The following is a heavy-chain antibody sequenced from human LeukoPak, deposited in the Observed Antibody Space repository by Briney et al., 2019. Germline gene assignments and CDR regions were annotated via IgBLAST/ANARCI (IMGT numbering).Heavy chain of an antibody. D-gene: IGHD4-23*01. Sequence: PSETLSLTCAVSGGSSRSGDYFWSWIRQPPGKGLEWIGHIHYSGNTYYNPSHKSRVSISVDTSKNQFSLKLSSVTAADTAVYYCVRENNDYGGKKAFDYWGQGTLVTVSS. CDR2: IHYSGNT. V-gene: IGHV4-30-4*01. CDR1: GGSSRSGDYF. CDR3: VRENNDYGGKKAFDY. J-gene: IGHJ4*02.